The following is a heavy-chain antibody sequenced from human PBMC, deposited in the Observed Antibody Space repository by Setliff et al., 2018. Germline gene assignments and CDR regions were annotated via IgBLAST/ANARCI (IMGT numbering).Heavy chain of an antibody. V-gene: IGHV4-38-2*02. CDR3: ARRRDSYVDY. J-gene: IGHJ4*02. Sequence: PSETLSLTCTVSGYSISSGYIWGWIRQPPGKGLEWVGSIYHSGSTYYNPSLKSRVTISIDTSKNQFSLKLTSVTAADTAVYYCARRRDSYVDYWGQGTMVTVSS. CDR2: IYHSGST. D-gene: IGHD3-16*01. CDR1: GYSISSGYI.